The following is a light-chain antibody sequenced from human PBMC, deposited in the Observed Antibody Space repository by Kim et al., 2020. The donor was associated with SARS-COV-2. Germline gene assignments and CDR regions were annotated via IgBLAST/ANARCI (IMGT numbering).Light chain of an antibody. J-gene: IGLJ2*01. CDR1: NIGSKN. Sequence: VSVALGQTARITCGGNNIGSKNVHWYQQKPGQAPVLVIYRDSNRPSGIPERFSGSNSGNTATLTISRAQAGDEADYYCQVWDSSLVVFGGGTQLTVL. CDR3: QVWDSSLVV. V-gene: IGLV3-9*01. CDR2: RDS.